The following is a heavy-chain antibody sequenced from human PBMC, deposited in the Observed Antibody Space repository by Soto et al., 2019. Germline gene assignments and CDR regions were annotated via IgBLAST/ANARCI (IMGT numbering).Heavy chain of an antibody. D-gene: IGHD6-19*01. CDR3: ARVPSSGWPQYIDD. V-gene: IGHV4-59*01. J-gene: IGHJ4*02. Sequence: SETLSLTCTVSGGSISSYYWSWIRQPPGKGLEWIGYIYYSGTTNYNPSLKSRVTISVDTSKNQFSLKLSSVSAADTAVYYCARVPSSGWPQYIDDWGQGTLVTVPS. CDR2: IYYSGTT. CDR1: GGSISSYY.